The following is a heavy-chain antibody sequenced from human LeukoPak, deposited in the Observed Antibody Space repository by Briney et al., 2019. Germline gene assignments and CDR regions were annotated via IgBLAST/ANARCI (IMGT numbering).Heavy chain of an antibody. CDR2: IYSGGTT. CDR1: GFTVSSNY. J-gene: IGHJ4*02. CDR3: AKLKGWYGEGYFDY. D-gene: IGHD3-10*01. Sequence: PGGSLRLSCAASGFTVSSNYMSWVRQPPGKELEWVSVIYSGGTTFYADSVKGRFTISRDNSKNTLYLQMNSLRADDTAVYYCAKLKGWYGEGYFDYWGQGTVVTVSS. V-gene: IGHV3-53*01.